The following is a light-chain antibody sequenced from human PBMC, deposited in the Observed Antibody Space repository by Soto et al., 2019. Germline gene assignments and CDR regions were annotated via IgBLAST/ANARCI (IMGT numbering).Light chain of an antibody. J-gene: IGKJ3*01. CDR3: QQYYSTPFT. V-gene: IGKV4-1*01. CDR2: WAF. Sequence: DIVMTQSPDSLAVSLGERATINCKSSQSVFHTSNNKSHLAWYRQKPGQPPELLIHWAFTRESGVPDRFSGSGSGTDFTLTISNLQAADVAVYSCQQYYSTPFTFGPGTKVDIK. CDR1: QSVFHTSNNKSH.